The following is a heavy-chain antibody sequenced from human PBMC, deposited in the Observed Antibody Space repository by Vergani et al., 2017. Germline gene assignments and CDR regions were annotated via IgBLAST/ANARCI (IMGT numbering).Heavy chain of an antibody. D-gene: IGHD3-3*01. CDR2: IKQDGSEK. Sequence: EVQLVESGGGLVQPGGSLRLSCAASGFTFSSYWMSWVRQAPGKGLEWVANIKQDGSEKYYVDSVKGRFTISRDNAKNSLYLQMNSLRAEDTAVYYCARDSRPGIXIFGVVIRVNWFDPWGQGTLVTVSS. V-gene: IGHV3-7*01. J-gene: IGHJ5*02. CDR1: GFTFSSYW. CDR3: ARDSRPGIXIFGVVIRVNWFDP.